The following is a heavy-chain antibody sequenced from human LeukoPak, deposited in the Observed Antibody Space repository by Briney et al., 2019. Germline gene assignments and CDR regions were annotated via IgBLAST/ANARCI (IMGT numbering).Heavy chain of an antibody. D-gene: IGHD3-10*01. CDR2: INTNTGNP. CDR3: ARDTMYYYGSGSYKISDVLPRNWFDP. V-gene: IGHV7-4-1*02. Sequence: ASVKVSCKASGYTFTSYAMNWVQQAPGQGLEWMGWINTNTGNPTYAQGFTGRFVFSLDTSVSTAYLQISSLKAEDTAVHYCARDTMYYYGSGSYKISDVLPRNWFDPWGQGTLVTVSS. CDR1: GYTFTSYA. J-gene: IGHJ5*02.